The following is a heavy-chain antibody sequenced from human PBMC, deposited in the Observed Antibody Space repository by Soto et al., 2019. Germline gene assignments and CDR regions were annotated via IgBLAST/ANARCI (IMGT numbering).Heavy chain of an antibody. V-gene: IGHV2-5*02. CDR1: GFSLSTSGAA. Sequence: QINLIESGPTLVNPTQTLTLTCTFSGFSLSTSGAAVGWVRQPPGRALEWLALIYWDGDKRYNASLGNRLTITKDTSMNQVVLTLTNVDPADTATYYCAHRATMTIFGLIIDNSIWFDPWGQGTRVIVSS. J-gene: IGHJ5*02. D-gene: IGHD3-3*01. CDR3: AHRATMTIFGLIIDNSIWFDP. CDR2: IYWDGDK.